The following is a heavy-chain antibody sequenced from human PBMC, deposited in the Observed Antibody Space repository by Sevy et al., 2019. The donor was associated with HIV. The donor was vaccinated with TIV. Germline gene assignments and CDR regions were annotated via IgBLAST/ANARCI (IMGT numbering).Heavy chain of an antibody. J-gene: IGHJ6*02. D-gene: IGHD2-2*01. CDR3: ARDCSSASCLWGMDV. V-gene: IGHV3-7*03. CDR2: IKRSGRQK. Sequence: GGSLRLSCAASGFTFSSYWMSWVRKAPGKGLEWVPNIKRSGRQKSYLDSVKGRFTISRDNAKSSLYLQMNSLRAEDTAVYYCARDCSSASCLWGMDVWGQGTTVTVSS. CDR1: GFTFSSYW.